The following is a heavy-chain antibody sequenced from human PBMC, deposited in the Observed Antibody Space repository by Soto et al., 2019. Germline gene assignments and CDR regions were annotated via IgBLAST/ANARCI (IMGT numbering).Heavy chain of an antibody. CDR1: GFTFSSYA. D-gene: IGHD3-22*01. CDR3: AKDLGYYDSSGYDY. V-gene: IGHV3-23*01. Sequence: GGSLRLACAASGFTFSSYAMSWVRQAPGKELEWVSAISGSGGSTYYADSVKGRFTISRDNSKNTLYLQMNSLRAEDTAVYYCAKDLGYYDSSGYDYWGQGTLVTVSS. CDR2: ISGSGGST. J-gene: IGHJ4*02.